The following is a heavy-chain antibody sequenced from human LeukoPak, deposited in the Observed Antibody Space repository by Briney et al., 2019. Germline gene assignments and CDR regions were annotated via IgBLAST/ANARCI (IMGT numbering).Heavy chain of an antibody. D-gene: IGHD5-24*01. CDR1: GFTFSSYW. V-gene: IGHV3-7*01. Sequence: GGSLRLSCAASGFTFSSYWMCWVRQAPGKGLEWVANIKQDGSEKYYVDSVKGRFTISRDNAKNSLYPQMNSPRAEDTAVYYCARDLMSRDGYNLDAFDIWGQGTMVTVSS. J-gene: IGHJ3*02. CDR3: ARDLMSRDGYNLDAFDI. CDR2: IKQDGSEK.